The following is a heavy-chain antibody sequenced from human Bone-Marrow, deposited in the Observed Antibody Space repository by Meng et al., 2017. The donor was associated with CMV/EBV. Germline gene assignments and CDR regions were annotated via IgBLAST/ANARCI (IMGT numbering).Heavy chain of an antibody. J-gene: IGHJ4*02. CDR2: ISPYNRNT. Sequence: TFMDYGITWVRQAPGQGLEWMGWISPYNRNTNYAQRLQGRLTMTADTSTTTAYMKLRSLRSGDTAVYYCARGPAGYCSSTSCYLFDYWGQGTLVTVSS. CDR3: ARGPAGYCSSTSCYLFDY. V-gene: IGHV1-18*01. D-gene: IGHD2-2*01. CDR1: TFMDYG.